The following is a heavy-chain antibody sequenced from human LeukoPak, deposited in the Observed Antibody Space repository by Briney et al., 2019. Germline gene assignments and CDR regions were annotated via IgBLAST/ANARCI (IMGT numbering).Heavy chain of an antibody. CDR3: ARQSEGGPFS. V-gene: IGHV4-59*08. CDR2: IYYTGTT. D-gene: IGHD2/OR15-2a*01. J-gene: IGHJ4*02. Sequence: SETLSLTCAVSGTPIDAGYWSWFRQAPGKGLQWIGEIYYTGTTNHNPSLKSRVTMPIDVMKDGLSLKVTSVTAADTAVYFCARQSEGGPFSGGQGIFVPVPS. CDR1: GTPIDAGY.